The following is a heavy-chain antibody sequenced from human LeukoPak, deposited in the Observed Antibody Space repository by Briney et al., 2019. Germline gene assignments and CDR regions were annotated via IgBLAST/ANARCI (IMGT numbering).Heavy chain of an antibody. CDR1: GFTDSSNY. D-gene: IGHD5-18*01. Sequence: GGSLRLSFAASGFTDSSNYMSGVRQARGRGVDWVSVIYSGGSTYYADSVKGRFTISRDNSKNTLYLQMNSLRAEDTAVYYCARAGGLGYSYGLRFDYWGQGTLVTVSS. J-gene: IGHJ4*02. CDR2: IYSGGST. V-gene: IGHV3-66*02. CDR3: ARAGGLGYSYGLRFDY.